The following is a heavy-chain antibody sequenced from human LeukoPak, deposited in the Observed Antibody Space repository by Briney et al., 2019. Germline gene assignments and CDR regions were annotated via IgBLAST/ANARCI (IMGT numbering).Heavy chain of an antibody. CDR3: ARGLTSYGERSDFDY. CDR1: GGSFSGYF. Sequence: SSETLSLTCGVYGGSFSGYFWSWIRQPPGKRLEWIGEINHSGSTNYNPSLKTRVTISVDTSKNQFSLKLSSVAAADTAVYYCARGLTSYGERSDFDYWGQGTLVTVSS. V-gene: IGHV4-34*01. J-gene: IGHJ4*02. CDR2: INHSGST. D-gene: IGHD4-17*01.